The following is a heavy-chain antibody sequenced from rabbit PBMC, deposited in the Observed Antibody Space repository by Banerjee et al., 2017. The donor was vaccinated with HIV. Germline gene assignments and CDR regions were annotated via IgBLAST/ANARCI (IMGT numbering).Heavy chain of an antibody. J-gene: IGHJ4*01. CDR3: VSYDDYGDRNL. CDR1: GFDFSSGYD. D-gene: IGHD2-1*01. Sequence: QSLEESGGDLVKPGGSLTLTCKASGFDFSSGYDMCWVRQAPGKGLEWIGCIGAGSSGNTYYTSWAKGRFTISKTSSTTVTLQMTSLTAADTATYFCVSYDDYGDRNLWGQGTLVTVS. CDR2: IGAGSSGNT. V-gene: IGHV1S40*01.